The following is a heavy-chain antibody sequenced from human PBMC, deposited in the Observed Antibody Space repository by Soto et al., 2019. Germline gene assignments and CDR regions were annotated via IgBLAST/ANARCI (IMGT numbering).Heavy chain of an antibody. D-gene: IGHD6-13*01. J-gene: IGHJ4*02. CDR3: AIFIAAAGKGPMDY. CDR1: GGTFSSYA. V-gene: IGHV1-69*13. CDR2: IIPIFGTA. Sequence: SVKVSCKASGGTFSSYAISWVRQAPGQGLEWIGGIIPIFGTANYAQKFQGRVTITADESTSTAYMELSSLRSEDTAVYYCAIFIAAAGKGPMDYWGQGTLVTVSS.